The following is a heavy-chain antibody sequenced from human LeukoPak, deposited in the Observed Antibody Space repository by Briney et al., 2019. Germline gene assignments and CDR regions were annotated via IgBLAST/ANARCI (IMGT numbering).Heavy chain of an antibody. CDR2: ISCCCGST. CDR3: AKDPENVDTAMVPRYFDY. D-gene: IGHD5-18*01. J-gene: IGHJ4*02. Sequence: PGGSLRLSCAASGFTFSSYAMSGVRQAPGKGLEGVSAISCCCGSTYYADSVKGRFTISRDNSKDTLYLQMNSLRAEDTAVYYCAKDPENVDTAMVPRYFDYWGQGTLVTVSS. CDR1: GFTFSSYA. V-gene: IGHV3-23*01.